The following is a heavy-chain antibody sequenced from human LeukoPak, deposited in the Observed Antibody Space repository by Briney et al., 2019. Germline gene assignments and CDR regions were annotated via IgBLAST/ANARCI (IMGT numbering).Heavy chain of an antibody. CDR2: IYPGDSDT. CDR3: ARLKDGYLVYFDY. CDR1: GYTFSW. Sequence: GESLKISCKGSGYTFSWIAWVRQMPGKGLEWMGIIYPGDSDTRYSPSFQGQVTISADKSISTAYLQWSSLKASDTAMYYCARLKDGYLVYFDYWGQGTLVTVSS. V-gene: IGHV5-51*01. J-gene: IGHJ4*02. D-gene: IGHD5-24*01.